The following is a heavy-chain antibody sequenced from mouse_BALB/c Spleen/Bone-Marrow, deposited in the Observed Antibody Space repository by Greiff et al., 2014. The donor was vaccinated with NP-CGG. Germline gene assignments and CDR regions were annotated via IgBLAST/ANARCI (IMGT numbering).Heavy chain of an antibody. Sequence: EVQLQQSGAELVKPGASVKLSCTASGFNFKDTYMHWVKQRPEQGLEWIGRIDPANGNTKYDPKFQGKATITADTSSNTAYLQLSSLTSEDTAVYYCASYCYGSSYGFAYWGQGTLVTVSA. CDR1: GFNFKDTY. V-gene: IGHV14-3*02. CDR3: ASYCYGSSYGFAY. CDR2: IDPANGNT. D-gene: IGHD1-1*01. J-gene: IGHJ3*01.